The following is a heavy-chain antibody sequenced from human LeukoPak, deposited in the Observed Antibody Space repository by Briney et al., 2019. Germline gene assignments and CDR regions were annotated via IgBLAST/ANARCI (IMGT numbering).Heavy chain of an antibody. V-gene: IGHV4-59*08. Sequence: SETLSLTCSVSDGSTTGYYWSWIRQPPGKGLEWIAYVYYTGRTLYNPSLESRVTISVDTSKTQFSLTVTSVTAADTAVYYCAGGGYSYALDYWGQGTLVTVSS. J-gene: IGHJ4*02. CDR3: AGGGYSYALDY. CDR1: DGSTTGYY. D-gene: IGHD5-18*01. CDR2: VYYTGRT.